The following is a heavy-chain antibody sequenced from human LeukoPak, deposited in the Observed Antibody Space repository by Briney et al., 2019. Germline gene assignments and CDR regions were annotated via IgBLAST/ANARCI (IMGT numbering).Heavy chain of an antibody. CDR2: IYTSGST. Sequence: SETLSLTCTVSGGSISSGSYYWSWIRQPAGKGLEWIGRIYTSGSTNYNPSLKSRVTISVDTPKNQFSLKLSSVTAADTAVYYCAREGDLITFDIWGQGTMVTVSS. CDR1: GGSISSGSYY. J-gene: IGHJ3*02. D-gene: IGHD3-16*01. CDR3: AREGDLITFDI. V-gene: IGHV4-61*02.